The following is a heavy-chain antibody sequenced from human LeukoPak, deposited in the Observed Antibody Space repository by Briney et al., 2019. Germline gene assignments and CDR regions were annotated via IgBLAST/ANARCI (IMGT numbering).Heavy chain of an antibody. Sequence: GGSLRLSCAASGFTFSGSAMHWVRQASGRGLEWVGRIRSKANGYASAYAESVKGRFTISRDDSKNTAYLQMSSLKTEDTAVYYCTREEDYYDSSALSTWGQGTLVTVSS. CDR3: TREEDYYDSSALST. CDR2: IRSKANGYAS. J-gene: IGHJ4*02. D-gene: IGHD3-22*01. V-gene: IGHV3-73*01. CDR1: GFTFSGSA.